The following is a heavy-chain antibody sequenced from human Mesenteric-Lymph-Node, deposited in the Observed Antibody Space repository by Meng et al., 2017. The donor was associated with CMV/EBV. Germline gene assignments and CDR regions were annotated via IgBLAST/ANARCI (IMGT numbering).Heavy chain of an antibody. V-gene: IGHV3-13*01. CDR3: VRSLGYSSSQIFDL. CDR2: ITSVGKT. Sequence: AASGFTLSSYDMHWVRQPTGKGLEWVSHITSVGKTYYSGSVKGRFTISRESAKNSLYLQMNSLRAGDTAVYYCVRSLGYSSSQIFDLWGRGTLVTVSS. J-gene: IGHJ2*01. CDR1: GFTLSSYD. D-gene: IGHD6-6*01.